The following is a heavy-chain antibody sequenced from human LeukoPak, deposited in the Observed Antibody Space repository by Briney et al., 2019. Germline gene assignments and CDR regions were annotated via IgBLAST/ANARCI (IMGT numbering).Heavy chain of an antibody. CDR2: IYHSGST. Sequence: SETLSLTCAVSGGSISSGGYSWSWIRQPPGKGLEWIGYIYHSGSTYYNPSLKSRVTISVDRSKNQFSLKLSSVTAADTAVYYCARGSQYYYGSGSPSWFDPWGQGTLVTVSS. J-gene: IGHJ5*02. CDR3: ARGSQYYYGSGSPSWFDP. D-gene: IGHD3-10*01. V-gene: IGHV4-30-2*01. CDR1: GGSISSGGYS.